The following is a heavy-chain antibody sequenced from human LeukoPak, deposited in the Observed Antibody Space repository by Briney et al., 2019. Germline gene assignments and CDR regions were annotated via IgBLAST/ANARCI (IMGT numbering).Heavy chain of an antibody. J-gene: IGHJ6*02. V-gene: IGHV4-59*01. D-gene: IGHD5-18*01. CDR3: ARASGYSYGQDYYYYFGMDV. CDR1: GGSISSYY. CDR2: IYYSGST. Sequence: SETLSLTCTVSGGSISSYYWSWIRQPPGKGLEWIGYIYYSGSTNYNPSLKSRVTISVDTSKNQFSLKLISVTAADTAVYYCARASGYSYGQDYYYYFGMDVWGQGTTVTVSS.